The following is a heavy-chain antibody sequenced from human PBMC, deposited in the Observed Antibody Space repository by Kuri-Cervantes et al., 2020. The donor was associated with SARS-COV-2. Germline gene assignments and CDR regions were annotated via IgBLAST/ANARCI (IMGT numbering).Heavy chain of an antibody. Sequence: GESLKISCAASGFTFSPYAMHWVRQAPGKGLEWVAVISYDGSDKYYADSVKGRFTISRDNSKNTLYLEMDGLRPEDTAVYYCARDMTFDEYGDYFYYYMDVWGKGTTVTGAS. CDR1: GFTFSPYA. J-gene: IGHJ6*03. CDR3: ARDMTFDEYGDYFYYYMDV. D-gene: IGHD3-16*01. V-gene: IGHV3-30*04. CDR2: ISYDGSDK.